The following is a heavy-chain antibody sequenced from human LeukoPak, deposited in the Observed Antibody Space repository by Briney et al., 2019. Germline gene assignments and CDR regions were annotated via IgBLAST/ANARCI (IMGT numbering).Heavy chain of an antibody. CDR2: IRSKAYGGTT. D-gene: IGHD3-3*01. CDR3: TRVTSRYYDFWSGYQWFDP. Sequence: KPGGSLRLSCTASGFTFGDYAMSWFRQGPGKGLEWVGFIRSKAYGGTTEYAASVKGRFTISRDDSKSIAYLQMNSLKTEDTAVYYCTRVTSRYYDFWSGYQWFDPWGQGTLVTVSS. J-gene: IGHJ5*02. V-gene: IGHV3-49*05. CDR1: GFTFGDYA.